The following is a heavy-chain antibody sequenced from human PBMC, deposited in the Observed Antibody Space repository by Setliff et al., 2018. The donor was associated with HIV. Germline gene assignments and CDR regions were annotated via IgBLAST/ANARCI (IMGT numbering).Heavy chain of an antibody. V-gene: IGHV4-4*02. CDR2: VFHSGSA. J-gene: IGHJ5*02. CDR1: GGPLNSRNW. Sequence: PSETLSLTCAVSGGPLNSRNWWSWVRQPPGKGLEGSGEVFHSGSANSNASLRSRVMISVDTSKNQFSLKRGAVTAADTAVYYCARDHVFGSRTGFDPWGPGILVTVSS. D-gene: IGHD3-10*01. CDR3: ARDHVFGSRTGFDP.